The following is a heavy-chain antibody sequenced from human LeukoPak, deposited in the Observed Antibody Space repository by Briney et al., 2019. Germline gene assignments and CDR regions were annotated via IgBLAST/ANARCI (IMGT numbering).Heavy chain of an antibody. D-gene: IGHD1-26*01. CDR2: ISSSSSYI. V-gene: IGHV3-21*01. Sequence: GGSLKLSCAASGFTFSSYSMNWVRQAPGKGLEWVSSISSSSSYIYYAASVKGRFTISRDNAKNSLYLQMNSLRAEDTAVYYCAREMGSFDAGCDYWGQGTLVTVSS. CDR1: GFTFSSYS. J-gene: IGHJ4*02. CDR3: AREMGSFDAGCDY.